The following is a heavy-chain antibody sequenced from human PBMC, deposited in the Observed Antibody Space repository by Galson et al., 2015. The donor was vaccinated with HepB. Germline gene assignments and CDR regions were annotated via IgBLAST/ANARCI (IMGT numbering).Heavy chain of an antibody. D-gene: IGHD3-22*01. V-gene: IGHV2-70*11. CDR1: GFSXSXXXXX. CDR2: IDWDDDX. CDR3: ARNYYDSSGPFDY. Sequence: ALVKPTQTXTLTXTXXGFSXSXXXXXXSWIRQPPGKALEWLARIDWDDDXXXSTSLKTRLTISKDTSKNQVVLTMTNLDPVDTATYYCARNYYDSSGPFDYWGQGTLVTVSS. J-gene: IGHJ4*02.